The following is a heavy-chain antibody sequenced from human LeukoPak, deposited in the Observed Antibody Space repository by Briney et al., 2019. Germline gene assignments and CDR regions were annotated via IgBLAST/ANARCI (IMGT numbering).Heavy chain of an antibody. J-gene: IGHJ4*02. CDR3: ASSRMATINLGYYFDY. D-gene: IGHD5-24*01. V-gene: IGHV1-69*04. Sequence: SVKVSCKASGGTFSSCAISWVRQAPGQGLEWMGRIIPILGIANYAQKFQGRVTITADKSTSTAYMELSSLRSEDTAVYYRASSRMATINLGYYFDYWGQGTLVTVSS. CDR2: IIPILGIA. CDR1: GGTFSSCA.